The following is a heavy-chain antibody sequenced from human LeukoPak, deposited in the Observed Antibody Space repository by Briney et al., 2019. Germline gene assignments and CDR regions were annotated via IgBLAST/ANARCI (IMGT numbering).Heavy chain of an antibody. J-gene: IGHJ5*02. Sequence: LETLSLTCTVSGGSISSSSYYWGWIRQPPGKGLEWIGCIYYSGSTYYNPSLKSRVTISVDTSKNQFSLKLSSVTAADTAVYYCARHLSIFGVIDGRFDPWGQGTLVTVSS. CDR1: GGSISSSSYY. CDR3: ARHLSIFGVIDGRFDP. D-gene: IGHD2-8*01. V-gene: IGHV4-39*01. CDR2: IYYSGST.